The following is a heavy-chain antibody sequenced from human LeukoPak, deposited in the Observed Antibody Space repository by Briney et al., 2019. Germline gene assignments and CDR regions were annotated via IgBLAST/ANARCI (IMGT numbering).Heavy chain of an antibody. J-gene: IGHJ5*02. CDR3: TTPNGGNWFDP. V-gene: IGHV3-73*01. Sequence: PGGSLKLSCAASGFTFSDSAMHWVRQASGKGLEWVGRIRDKGYGHATAYAASVKGRFTLSRDDSRNTAYLQMDSLKTEDTALYYCTTPNGGNWFDPWGQGTLVTVSS. CDR2: IRDKGYGHAT. CDR1: GFTFSDSA. D-gene: IGHD2-8*01.